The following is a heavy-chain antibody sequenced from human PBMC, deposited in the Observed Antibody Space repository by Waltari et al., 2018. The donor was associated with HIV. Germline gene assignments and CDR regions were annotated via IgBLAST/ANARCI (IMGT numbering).Heavy chain of an antibody. D-gene: IGHD6-19*01. CDR2: INHSGTT. CDR1: GGSFSGSS. V-gene: IGHV4-34*01. J-gene: IGHJ6*02. CDR3: ARVGTGWDGSFHYYGMDV. Sequence: QVQLHQWGAGRLKPSETLSLTCAVYGGSFSGSSLSWVRQPPGKGLEWIGEINHSGTTNYNPALKGRVTISVDTSKNQFSLKVNSVTAADTALYFCARVGTGWDGSFHYYGMDVWGQGTAVAVSS.